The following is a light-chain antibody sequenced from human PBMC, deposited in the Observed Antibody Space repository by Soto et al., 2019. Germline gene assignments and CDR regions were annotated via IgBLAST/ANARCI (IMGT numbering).Light chain of an antibody. Sequence: DIQMTQSPSSLSASVGDRVTISCRASHSINTYVNWYLQKPGKAPDLLIYGASTLLSGVPSRFSGGGSGTDFTLTISRLEPEDFAVYYCQQYGSSPITFGQGTRLEIK. V-gene: IGKV1-39*01. CDR2: GAS. CDR3: QQYGSSPIT. J-gene: IGKJ5*01. CDR1: HSINTY.